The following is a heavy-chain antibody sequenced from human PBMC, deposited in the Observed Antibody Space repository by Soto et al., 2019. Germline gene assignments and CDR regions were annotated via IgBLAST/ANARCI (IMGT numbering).Heavy chain of an antibody. V-gene: IGHV6-1*01. Sequence: PSQTLSLTCAISEDSVSTNSAAWSWIRQSPSRGLEWLGRTFYRSKWYNDYAVSVKGRITINPDTSKNQFSLQLNSVTPEDTAVYYCAKEGGNHYYYYVLAVCGQGTTVPGSS. CDR3: AKEGGNHYYYYVLAV. D-gene: IGHD1-26*01. CDR1: EDSVSTNSAA. J-gene: IGHJ6*02. CDR2: TFYRSKWYN.